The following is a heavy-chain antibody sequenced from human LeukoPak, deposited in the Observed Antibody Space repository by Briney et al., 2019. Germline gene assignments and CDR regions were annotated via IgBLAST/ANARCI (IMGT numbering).Heavy chain of an antibody. D-gene: IGHD3-22*01. CDR1: GISFSSHG. V-gene: IGHV3-74*01. Sequence: PGTSLRLSCAASGISFSSHGMHWVRQAPGKGLVWVSRINSDGSSTSYADSVKGRFTISRDNAKNTLYLQMNSLRAEDTAVYYCAMGPYYPDSSGYYCWGQGTLVTVSS. CDR2: INSDGSST. J-gene: IGHJ4*02. CDR3: AMGPYYPDSSGYYC.